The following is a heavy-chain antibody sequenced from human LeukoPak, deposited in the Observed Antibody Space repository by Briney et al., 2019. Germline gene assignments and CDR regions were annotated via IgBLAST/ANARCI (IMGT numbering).Heavy chain of an antibody. V-gene: IGHV3-7*01. CDR3: AAGGAPGRFDY. Sequence: GGSLRLSCAGSGFTFRNRWATWVRQAPGKGLEWVASTGQYGHDNDYVDSVRGRFTISRDFAKISLFLQMNSLRVEDTAVYYCAAGGAPGRFDYWGRGAPVTVSS. J-gene: IGHJ4*02. D-gene: IGHD6-13*01. CDR1: GFTFRNRW. CDR2: TGQYGHDN.